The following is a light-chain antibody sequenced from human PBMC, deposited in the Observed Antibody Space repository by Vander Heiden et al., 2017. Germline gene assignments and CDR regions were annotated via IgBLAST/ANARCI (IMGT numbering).Light chain of an antibody. CDR3: QMWDGNRGV. J-gene: IGLJ3*02. V-gene: IGLV3-21*02. Sequence: SYVLTQPPSVSVAPGQTARIACGGNNSGAKGVHWYRQKLGQAPVLVVHDNRARPSGSPDLFSGSDSGNTATLTISRVEAGDEDYYYCQMWDGNRGVFGGGTRLTVL. CDR1: NSGAKG. CDR2: DNR.